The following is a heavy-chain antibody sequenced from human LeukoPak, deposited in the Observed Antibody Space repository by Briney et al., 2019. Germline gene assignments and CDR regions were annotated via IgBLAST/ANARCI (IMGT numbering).Heavy chain of an antibody. J-gene: IGHJ4*02. CDR2: ISSSSSYI. CDR3: AREGGPYRPLDY. V-gene: IGHV3-21*01. Sequence: GGSPRLSCSASGFTFSAYAMYWVRQAPGKGLEWVSSISSSSSYIYYAGSVKGRFTISRDNAKNSLFLQMTSLRAEDTAVYYCAREGGPYRPLDYSGQGTLVTVSS. CDR1: GFTFSAYA.